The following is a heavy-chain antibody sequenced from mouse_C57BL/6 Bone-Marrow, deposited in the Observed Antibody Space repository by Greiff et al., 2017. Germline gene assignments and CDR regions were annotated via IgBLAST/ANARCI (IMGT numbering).Heavy chain of an antibody. CDR1: GFSLTSYG. CDR2: IWGVGST. D-gene: IGHD1-1*01. J-gene: IGHJ4*01. Sequence: VNVVESGPGLVAPSQSLSITCTVSGFSLTSYGVDWVRQSPGKGLEWLGVIWGVGSTNYNSALKSRLSISKDNSKSQVFLKMNSLQTDDTAMYYCASTPITTGGAMDYWGQGTSVTVSS. V-gene: IGHV2-6*01. CDR3: ASTPITTGGAMDY.